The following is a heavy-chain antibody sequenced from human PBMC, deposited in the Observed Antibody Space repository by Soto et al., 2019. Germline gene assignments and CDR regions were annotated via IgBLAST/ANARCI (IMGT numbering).Heavy chain of an antibody. V-gene: IGHV5-51*01. CDR1: GYSFTSYW. Sequence: PGESLKISCKGSGYSFTSYWIGWVRQMPGKGLEWMGIIYPGDSDTRYSPSFQGQVTISADKSISTAYLQWSSLKASDTAMYYCARHHITAIRVLGEKGMDVWGQGTTVTVSS. CDR3: ARHHITAIRVLGEKGMDV. CDR2: IYPGDSDT. D-gene: IGHD2-21*02. J-gene: IGHJ6*02.